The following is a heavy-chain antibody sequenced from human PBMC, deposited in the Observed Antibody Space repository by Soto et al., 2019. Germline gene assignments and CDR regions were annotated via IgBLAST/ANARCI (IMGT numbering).Heavy chain of an antibody. D-gene: IGHD6-13*01. V-gene: IGHV3-23*01. CDR1: GFTFSSYA. CDR3: AKVREDYTSRHEFDY. CDR2: ISGSGGST. J-gene: IGHJ4*02. Sequence: GGSLRLSCAASGFTFSSYAMSWVRQAPGKGLEWVSAISGSGGSTYYADSVKGRFTISRDNSKNTLYLQMNSLRAEDTAVYYCAKVREDYTSRHEFDYWGQGTLVTVSS.